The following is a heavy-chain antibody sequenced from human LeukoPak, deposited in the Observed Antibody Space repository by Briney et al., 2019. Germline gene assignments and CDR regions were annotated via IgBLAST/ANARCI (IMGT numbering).Heavy chain of an antibody. CDR2: INSDGSTT. D-gene: IGHD1-26*01. J-gene: IGHJ4*02. CDR3: ARRSSGSPPYYFDY. Sequence: GGSLRLSCAASGFTFSTRAMSWVRQAPGKGLVWVSRINSDGSTTNYADSVKGRFTISRDNAKNTLDLQMNSLRAEDTAVYYCARRSSGSPPYYFDYWGQGTLVTVSS. CDR1: GFTFSTRA. V-gene: IGHV3-74*01.